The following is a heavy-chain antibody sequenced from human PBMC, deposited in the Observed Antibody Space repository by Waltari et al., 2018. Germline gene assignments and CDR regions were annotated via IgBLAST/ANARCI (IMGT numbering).Heavy chain of an antibody. J-gene: IGHJ4*02. Sequence: QVQLVQSGGGVVQPGRSLRVSCAASGYTFGSTYMHWVRQAPGQGLEWVASMSSDGIYKYYGDSVKGRYTVSRDNSENTLYLQMNSLRAEDTAVYYCARGGGGHLDYWGQGTPVTVSS. CDR3: ARGGGGHLDY. CDR1: GYTFGSTY. V-gene: IGHV3-33*01. CDR2: MSSDGIYK. D-gene: IGHD2-15*01.